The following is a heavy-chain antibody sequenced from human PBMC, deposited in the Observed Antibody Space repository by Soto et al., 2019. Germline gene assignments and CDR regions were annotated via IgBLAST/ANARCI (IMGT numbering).Heavy chain of an antibody. CDR3: AREEVGATPRSDY. Sequence: PGGSLRLSCAASGFTFSSYWMSWVRQSPGKGLEWVANIKQDGSEKYYVDSVKGRFTISRDNAKNSLYLQMNSLRAEDTAVYYCAREEVGATPRSDYWGQGTLVTVSS. CDR2: IKQDGSEK. CDR1: GFTFSSYW. V-gene: IGHV3-7*03. D-gene: IGHD1-26*01. J-gene: IGHJ4*02.